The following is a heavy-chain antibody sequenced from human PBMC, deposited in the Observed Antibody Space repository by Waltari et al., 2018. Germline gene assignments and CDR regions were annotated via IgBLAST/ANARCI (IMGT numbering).Heavy chain of an antibody. Sequence: EVQLVESGGGLVQPGGSLRLSCAASGFTFRSYSLNWVRQAPGKGLEGVSSISSSSSYIYYADSVKGRFTISRDNAKNSLYLQMNSLRAEDTAVYYCAREYYDSSGYYYFDYWGQGTLVTVSS. CDR1: GFTFRSYS. V-gene: IGHV3-21*01. D-gene: IGHD3-22*01. CDR3: AREYYDSSGYYYFDY. J-gene: IGHJ4*02. CDR2: ISSSSSYI.